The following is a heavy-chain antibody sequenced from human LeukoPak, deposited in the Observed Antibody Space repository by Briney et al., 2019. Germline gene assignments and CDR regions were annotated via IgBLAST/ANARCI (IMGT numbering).Heavy chain of an antibody. Sequence: GGSLRLSCAASGFTFSSYSMNWVRQAPGKGLEWVSGISDSGGGTYYADSVKGRFTISRDNSKNTLYLQMNSLRAEDTAVYYCAKDTYYDSSGYYPPDFDYWGQGTLVTVSS. D-gene: IGHD3-22*01. CDR3: AKDTYYDSSGYYPPDFDY. J-gene: IGHJ4*02. CDR1: GFTFSSYS. CDR2: ISDSGGGT. V-gene: IGHV3-23*01.